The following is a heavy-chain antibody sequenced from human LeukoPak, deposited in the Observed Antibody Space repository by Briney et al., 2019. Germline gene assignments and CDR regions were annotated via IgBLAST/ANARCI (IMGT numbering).Heavy chain of an antibody. V-gene: IGHV3-53*01. J-gene: IGHJ3*02. CDR2: IYSGGST. D-gene: IGHD3-10*01. CDR3: ARRAWARWFGESPDAFDI. CDR1: GFTVSSNY. Sequence: PGGSLRLSCAASGFTVSSNYMSWVRQAPGKGLEWVSVIYSGGSTYYADSVKGRFTISRDNSKNTLYLQMNSLRAEDTAVYYCARRAWARWFGESPDAFDIWGQGTMVTVSS.